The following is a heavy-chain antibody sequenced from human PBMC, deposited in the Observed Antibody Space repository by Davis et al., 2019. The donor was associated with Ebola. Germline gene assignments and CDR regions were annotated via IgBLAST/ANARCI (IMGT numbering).Heavy chain of an antibody. CDR3: ARGIQLWPKNNWFDP. V-gene: IGHV3-7*03. D-gene: IGHD5-18*01. Sequence: GSLRLSCAASGFTFSSYWMSWVRQAPGKGLEWVANIKQDGSEKYYVDSVKGRFTISRDNAKNSLYLQMNSLRAEDTAVYYCARGIQLWPKNNWFDPWGQGTLVTVSS. J-gene: IGHJ5*02. CDR2: IKQDGSEK. CDR1: GFTFSSYW.